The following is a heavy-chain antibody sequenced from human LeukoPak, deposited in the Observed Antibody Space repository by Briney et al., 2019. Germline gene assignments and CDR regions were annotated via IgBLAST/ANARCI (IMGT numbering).Heavy chain of an antibody. V-gene: IGHV4-4*09. CDR3: ASLIAAAGNYYYYYMDV. Sequence: SETLSLTCTVSGGSISSYYWSWIRQPPGKGLEWIGYIYTSGSTNYNPSLKSRVTISVDTSKNQFSLKLSSVTAADTAVYYCASLIAAAGNYYYYYMDVWGKGTTVTVSS. J-gene: IGHJ6*03. D-gene: IGHD6-13*01. CDR2: IYTSGST. CDR1: GGSISSYY.